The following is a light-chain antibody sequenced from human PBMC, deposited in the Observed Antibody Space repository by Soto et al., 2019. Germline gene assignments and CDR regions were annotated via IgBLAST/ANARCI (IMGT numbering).Light chain of an antibody. CDR2: RAF. Sequence: DIQMTQSPSTLSASVGDRVTITCRASQSVSNWLAWYQQQPGKAPKLLIYRAFNLENGVPSRFSGSGSGTEFTLTISSLQPDDFAPYYCQQYSSYSATFGQGTRLE. J-gene: IGKJ5*01. CDR1: QSVSNW. V-gene: IGKV1-5*03. CDR3: QQYSSYSAT.